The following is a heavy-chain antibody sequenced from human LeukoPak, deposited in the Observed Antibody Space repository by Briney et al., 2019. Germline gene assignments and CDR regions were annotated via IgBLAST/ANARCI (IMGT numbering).Heavy chain of an antibody. CDR1: GFTFSSYS. Sequence: GGSLRLSCAASGFTFSSYSMNWVRQAPGKGLEWVSAISGSGGSTYYADSVKGRFTISRDNSKNTLYLQMNSLRAEDTAVYYCAKDVDIVATTYDYWGQGTLVTVSS. J-gene: IGHJ4*02. CDR2: ISGSGGST. D-gene: IGHD5-12*01. CDR3: AKDVDIVATTYDY. V-gene: IGHV3-23*01.